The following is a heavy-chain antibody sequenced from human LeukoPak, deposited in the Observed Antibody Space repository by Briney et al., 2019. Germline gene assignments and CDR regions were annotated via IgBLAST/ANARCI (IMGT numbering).Heavy chain of an antibody. J-gene: IGHJ4*02. CDR2: FSGNDGYT. Sequence: GGSLRLSCAGSGFTFTDSILSWVRQAPGKGLEWLSTFSGNDGYTYYADSVKGRFTISRDNSKNTVYLQMNSLRAEDTANYYCAKRSTGYYFDSWGQGTLVTVSS. D-gene: IGHD2-2*01. V-gene: IGHV3-23*01. CDR3: AKRSTGYYFDS. CDR1: GFTFTDSI.